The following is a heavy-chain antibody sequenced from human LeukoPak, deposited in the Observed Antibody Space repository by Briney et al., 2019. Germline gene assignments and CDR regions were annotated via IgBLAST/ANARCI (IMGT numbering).Heavy chain of an antibody. D-gene: IGHD3-3*01. CDR1: GFTVSSNY. CDR3: ARGADWYYDFWSGYYTYFDY. J-gene: IGHJ4*02. CDR2: IYSGGST. V-gene: IGHV3-66*01. Sequence: PGGSLRLSCAASGFTVSSNYMSWVRQAPGKGPEWVSVIYSGGSTYYADSVKGRFTISRDNSKNTLYLQMNSLRAEDTAVYYCARGADWYYDFWSGYYTYFDYWGQGTLVTVSS.